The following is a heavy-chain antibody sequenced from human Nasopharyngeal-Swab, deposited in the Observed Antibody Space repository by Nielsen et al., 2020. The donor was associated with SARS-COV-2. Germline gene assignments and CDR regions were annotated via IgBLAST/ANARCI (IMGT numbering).Heavy chain of an antibody. Sequence: GGSLRLSCAASGFTFNTYAICGVRQAPGKGLEGVPVISGSDYSTKYADSVKGRFTISRDNSKNTVNLQMNSLRAEDTAIYYCAKDRDSGDDSDDYYHYYGMDVWGQGTTVTVSS. J-gene: IGHJ6*02. CDR1: GFTFNTYA. CDR3: AKDRDSGDDSDDYYHYYGMDV. D-gene: IGHD5-12*01. CDR2: ISGSDYST. V-gene: IGHV3-23*01.